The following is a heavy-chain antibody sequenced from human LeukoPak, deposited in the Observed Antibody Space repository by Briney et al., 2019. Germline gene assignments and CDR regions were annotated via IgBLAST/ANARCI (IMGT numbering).Heavy chain of an antibody. V-gene: IGHV3-9*01. CDR3: AKDMVAVAGISSWFDP. Sequence: SLRLSCAASGFTFDDCAMHWVRQAPGKGLEWVSGISWNSGSIGYADSVKGRFTISRDNAKNSLYLQMNSLRAEDTALYYCAKDMVAVAGISSWFDPWGQGTLVTVSS. J-gene: IGHJ5*02. CDR1: GFTFDDCA. D-gene: IGHD6-19*01. CDR2: ISWNSGSI.